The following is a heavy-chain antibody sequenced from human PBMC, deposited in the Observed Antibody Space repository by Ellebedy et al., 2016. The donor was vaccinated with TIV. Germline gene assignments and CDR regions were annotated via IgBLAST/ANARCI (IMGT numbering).Heavy chain of an antibody. D-gene: IGHD3-22*01. Sequence: GESLKISCAASGFTFSSYAMSWVRQAPGKGLEWVSAISGSGGSTYYADSVKGRFTISRDNSKNTLYLQMNSLRAEDTAVYYCAKHYYDSSEDWFDPWGQGTLVTVSS. CDR3: AKHYYDSSEDWFDP. CDR1: GFTFSSYA. V-gene: IGHV3-23*01. CDR2: ISGSGGST. J-gene: IGHJ5*02.